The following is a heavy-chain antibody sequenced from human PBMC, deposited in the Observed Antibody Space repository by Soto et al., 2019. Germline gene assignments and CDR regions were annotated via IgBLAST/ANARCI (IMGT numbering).Heavy chain of an antibody. V-gene: IGHV4-4*02. J-gene: IGHJ3*01. Sequence: SETLSLTCAVSGGSISTSVWWTWVRQPPGKGLEWIGEIFHSRSINYNPSLQNRVTISADSSQSQFSLKLTSLTAADTALYYCATRSTTQDVFEVSGQLTMVTVSS. CDR3: ATRSTTQDVFEV. CDR1: GGSISTSVW. D-gene: IGHD1-26*01. CDR2: IFHSRSI.